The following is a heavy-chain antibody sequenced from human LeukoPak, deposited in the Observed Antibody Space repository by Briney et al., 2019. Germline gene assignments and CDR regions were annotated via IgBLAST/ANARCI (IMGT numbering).Heavy chain of an antibody. CDR2: IYFSGST. D-gene: IGHD5-18*01. Sequence: SETLSLTCTVSGGSISSYYWSWIRQPPGKGLEWIGYIYFSGSTNYNPSLKSRVTISVDTSKNQFSLKLSSVTAADTAVYYCATIVDTAMVFDYWGQGTLVTVSS. CDR1: GGSISSYY. CDR3: ATIVDTAMVFDY. J-gene: IGHJ4*02. V-gene: IGHV4-59*08.